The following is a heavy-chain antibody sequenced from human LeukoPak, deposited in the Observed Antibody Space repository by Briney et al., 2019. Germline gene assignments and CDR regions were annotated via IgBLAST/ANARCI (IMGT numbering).Heavy chain of an antibody. Sequence: GGSLRLSCAASGFTVSSNYRSWVRQAPGKGLEWVSVIYSGGSTYYADSVKGRFTISRDNSKNTLYLQMNSLRAEDTAVYYCAREAFGRNLDVWGQGTTVTVSS. CDR3: AREAFGRNLDV. CDR1: GFTVSSNY. V-gene: IGHV3-66*01. J-gene: IGHJ6*02. CDR2: IYSGGST. D-gene: IGHD1-7*01.